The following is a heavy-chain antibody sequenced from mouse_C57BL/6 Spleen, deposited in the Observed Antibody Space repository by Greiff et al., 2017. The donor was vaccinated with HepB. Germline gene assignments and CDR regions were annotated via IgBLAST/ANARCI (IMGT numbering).Heavy chain of an antibody. D-gene: IGHD4-1*01. CDR1: GYTFTSYW. Sequence: VQLQQSGAELVMPGASVKLSCKASGYTFTSYWMHWVKQRPGQGLEWIGEIDPSDSYTNYNQKFKGKSTLTVDKSSSTAYMQLSSLTSEDSAVYYCARLSTGTEAYWGQGTLVTVSA. CDR3: ARLSTGTEAY. V-gene: IGHV1-69*01. CDR2: IDPSDSYT. J-gene: IGHJ3*01.